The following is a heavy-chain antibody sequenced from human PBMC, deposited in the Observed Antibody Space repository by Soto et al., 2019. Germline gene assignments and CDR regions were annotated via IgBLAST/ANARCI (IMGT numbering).Heavy chain of an antibody. V-gene: IGHV3-23*01. J-gene: IGHJ6*02. Sequence: PGGSLRLSCAASGLTLSRYPMSWVRQAPGKGLQWVSSISVDGGSTYYPDSVKGRFTISRDSSNNTLYLQMNSLRGDDTAVYYCVRDQLIPPAHDFFYGSDVWGQGATVTVSS. CDR1: GLTLSRYP. CDR2: ISVDGGST. CDR3: VRDQLIPPAHDFFYGSDV. D-gene: IGHD2-2*02.